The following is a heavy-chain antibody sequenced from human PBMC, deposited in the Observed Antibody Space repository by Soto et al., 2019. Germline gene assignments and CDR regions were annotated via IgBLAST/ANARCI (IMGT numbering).Heavy chain of an antibody. CDR2: ISGYNGDT. Sequence: QGQLVQSGAEVKKPGASVKVSCKASGYTFTRYGMSWVRQAPGQGLEWMGWISGYNGDTKYAQKFQGRVTMTIDTSTTTAFMELRSPTSDDTAVYYCAKNGQPPYYYYGLDVWGQGTTVTVSS. CDR3: AKNGQPPYYYYGLDV. J-gene: IGHJ6*02. D-gene: IGHD2-8*01. CDR1: GYTFTRYG. V-gene: IGHV1-18*01.